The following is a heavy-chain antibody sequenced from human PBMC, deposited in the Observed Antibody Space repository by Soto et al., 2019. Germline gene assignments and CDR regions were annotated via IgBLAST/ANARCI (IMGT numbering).Heavy chain of an antibody. V-gene: IGHV3-33*01. Sequence: HPGGSLRLSCAASGFTFSSYGMHWVRQAPGKGLEWVAVIWYDGSNKYYADSVKGRFTISRDNSKNTLYLQMNSLRAEDTAVYYCARDRPGYCTNGVCLGGLGVDYFDYWGQGTLVTVSS. CDR1: GFTFSSYG. CDR3: ARDRPGYCTNGVCLGGLGVDYFDY. J-gene: IGHJ4*02. D-gene: IGHD2-8*01. CDR2: IWYDGSNK.